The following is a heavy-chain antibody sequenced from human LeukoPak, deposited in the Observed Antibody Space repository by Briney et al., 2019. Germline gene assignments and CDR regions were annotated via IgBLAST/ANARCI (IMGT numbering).Heavy chain of an antibody. CDR2: INHSGST. CDR3: ARGPRWLQFGYFDY. CDR1: GFTFSSYS. D-gene: IGHD5-24*01. V-gene: IGHV4-34*01. Sequence: GSLRLSCAASGFTFSSYSMNWVRQPPGKGLEWIGEINHSGSTNYNPSLKSRVTISVDTSKNQFSLKLSSVTAADTAVYYCARGPRWLQFGYFDYWGQGTLVTVSS. J-gene: IGHJ4*02.